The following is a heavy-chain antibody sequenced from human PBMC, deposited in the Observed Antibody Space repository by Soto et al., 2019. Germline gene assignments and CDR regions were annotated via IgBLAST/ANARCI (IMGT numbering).Heavy chain of an antibody. CDR1: GGSISSYY. CDR2: IYYSGST. Sequence: SETLSLTCTVSGGSISSYYWSWIRQPPGKGLEWIGYIYYSGSTNYNPSLKSRVTISVDTSKNQFSLKLSSVTAADTAVYYCARLRRYSSSSLFDYWGQGTLVTVSS. D-gene: IGHD6-6*01. V-gene: IGHV4-59*08. J-gene: IGHJ4*02. CDR3: ARLRRYSSSSLFDY.